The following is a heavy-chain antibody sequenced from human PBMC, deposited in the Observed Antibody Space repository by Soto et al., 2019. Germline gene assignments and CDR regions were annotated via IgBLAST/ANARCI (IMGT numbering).Heavy chain of an antibody. CDR2: INTGNGNT. J-gene: IGHJ5*02. V-gene: IGHV1-3*04. Sequence: QVQLVQSGAEVKKPGASVKVSCKASGYTFTRYAMHWVRRPPGQGLEWMGWINTGNGNTHYSQKFQGRVTFTRDASATTAYMELSSLTSEDTAVYYCARNVDYFDPWGQGTLVTVSS. CDR1: GYTFTRYA. CDR3: ARNVDYFDP. D-gene: IGHD4-17*01.